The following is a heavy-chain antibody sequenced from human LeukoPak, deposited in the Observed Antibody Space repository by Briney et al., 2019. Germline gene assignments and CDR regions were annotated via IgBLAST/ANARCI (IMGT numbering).Heavy chain of an antibody. J-gene: IGHJ4*02. D-gene: IGHD6-13*01. Sequence: PSETLSLTCTVSGDSISSSSYYWGWIRQPPGKGLEWIGSISYSESTYYNPSLKSRITISVDTSKNQFSLKLSSVTAADTAVYYCARDVTAAFDYWGQGTLVTVSS. CDR2: ISYSEST. CDR3: ARDVTAAFDY. V-gene: IGHV4-39*07. CDR1: GDSISSSSYY.